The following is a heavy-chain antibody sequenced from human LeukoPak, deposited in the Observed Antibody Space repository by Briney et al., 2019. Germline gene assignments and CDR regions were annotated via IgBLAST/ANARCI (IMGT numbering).Heavy chain of an antibody. Sequence: SETLSLTCTVSGGSISSDYWQWIRQPPGKGLEWIGYIYYSGSTDYNPSLKSRVTISVDTSKTQFSLKLSSVTAADTAVYYCARHTSYYDILTGYYTLSGMDVWGQGTTVTVSS. V-gene: IGHV4-59*01. CDR1: GGSISSDY. J-gene: IGHJ6*02. CDR3: ARHTSYYDILTGYYTLSGMDV. D-gene: IGHD3-9*01. CDR2: IYYSGST.